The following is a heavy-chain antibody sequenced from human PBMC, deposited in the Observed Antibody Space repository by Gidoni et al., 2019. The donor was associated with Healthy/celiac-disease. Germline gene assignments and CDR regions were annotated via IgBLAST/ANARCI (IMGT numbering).Heavy chain of an antibody. CDR1: GYSFTSYW. V-gene: IGHV5-51*01. Sequence: EVQLVQSGAEVNKPGESLKISCKGSGYSFTSYWLGGLRLMPGKGLVWMGIIYPGDSDTRYSPSFQGQVTISADKSISTAYLQWSSLKASDTAMYYCARHNPSRYCSGGSCYSDYYYYYGMDVWGQGTTVTVSS. J-gene: IGHJ6*02. D-gene: IGHD2-15*01. CDR3: ARHNPSRYCSGGSCYSDYYYYYGMDV. CDR2: IYPGDSDT.